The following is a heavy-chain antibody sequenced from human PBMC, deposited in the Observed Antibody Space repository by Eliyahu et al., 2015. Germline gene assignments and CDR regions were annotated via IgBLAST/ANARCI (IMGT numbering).Heavy chain of an antibody. V-gene: IGHV3-74*01. J-gene: IGHJ4*02. Sequence: EVQLVESGGGLVQPGGSLRLSCAASGFTFSSYWMHWVRQVPGKGLVWVSHISSDASGTNYAASVKGRFTISRDNARNTLYLQMNSLRAEDTAVYYCARDGITHFDYWGQGTLVTVSS. CDR1: GFTFSSYW. D-gene: IGHD3-16*01. CDR2: ISSDASGT. CDR3: ARDGITHFDY.